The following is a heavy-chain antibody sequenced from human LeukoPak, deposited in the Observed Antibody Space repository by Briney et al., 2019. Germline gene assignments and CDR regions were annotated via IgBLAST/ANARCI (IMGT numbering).Heavy chain of an antibody. CDR2: IYYSGST. D-gene: IGHD3-9*01. J-gene: IGHJ4*02. CDR3: ASGYFAADY. Sequence: KPSETLSLTCTVSGGSISSSTYYWGWIRQPPGKGLEWIGSIYYSGSTYYNPALKSRVTIFVDTSKTQSSLKLDSVTAADTAVYYCASGYFAADYWGQGTLVTVSS. V-gene: IGHV4-39*01. CDR1: GGSISSSTYY.